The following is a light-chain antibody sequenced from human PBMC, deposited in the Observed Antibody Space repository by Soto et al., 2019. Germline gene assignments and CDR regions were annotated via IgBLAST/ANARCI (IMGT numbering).Light chain of an antibody. CDR2: AAF. V-gene: IGKV1-39*01. Sequence: DIQMTQSPSSLSASVGDRVTITCRASQAISNFLHWYQQKPGRAPKLLIYAAFNLQSGVPSRFSGSGSWTDFTLTISSLQREDFAAYYCQQSYSTPPTFGLGTKLQIK. CDR3: QQSYSTPPT. J-gene: IGKJ2*01. CDR1: QAISNF.